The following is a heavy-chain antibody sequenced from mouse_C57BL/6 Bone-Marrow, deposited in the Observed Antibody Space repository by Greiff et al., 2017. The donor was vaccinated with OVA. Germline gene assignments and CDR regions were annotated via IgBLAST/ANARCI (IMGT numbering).Heavy chain of an antibody. CDR1: GFTFSSYA. Sequence: DVMLVESGEGLVKPGGSLKLSCAASGFTFSSYAMSWVRQTPEKRLEWVAYISSGGDYIYYADTVKGRFTISRDNARNTLYLQMSSLKSEDTAMYYCTRHYGSSSDYWGQGTTLTVSS. V-gene: IGHV5-9-1*02. D-gene: IGHD1-1*01. CDR3: TRHYGSSSDY. CDR2: ISSGGDYI. J-gene: IGHJ2*01.